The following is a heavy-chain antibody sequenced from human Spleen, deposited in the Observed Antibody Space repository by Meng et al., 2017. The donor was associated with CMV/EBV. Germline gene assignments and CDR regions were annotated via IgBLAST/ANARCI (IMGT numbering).Heavy chain of an antibody. V-gene: IGHV3-53*01. D-gene: IGHD6-19*01. CDR1: GFTVSSNY. J-gene: IGHJ4*02. CDR2: ITPGVRT. CDR3: AKDHVAVTGIGPLFDS. Sequence: GESLKISCAASGFTVSSNYMSWVRQAPGKGLEWVSTITPGVRTHYADSVKGRFTISRDISKDILYLQMHSLRAEDTAVYYCAKDHVAVTGIGPLFDSWGQGTLVTVS.